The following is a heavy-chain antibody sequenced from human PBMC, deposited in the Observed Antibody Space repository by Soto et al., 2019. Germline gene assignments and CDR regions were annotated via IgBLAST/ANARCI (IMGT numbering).Heavy chain of an antibody. J-gene: IGHJ6*02. CDR1: GGSFSGYY. V-gene: IGHV4-34*01. D-gene: IGHD3-22*01. CDR2: INHSGST. Sequence: SETLSLTCAVYGGSFSGYYWSWIRQPPGKGLEWIGEINHSGSTNYNPSLKSRVTISVDTSKHQFSLKLSSVTAADTAVYYCARSYYYDSSGYQGVQAAYHYYGMDVWGQGTTVTVSS. CDR3: ARSYYYDSSGYQGVQAAYHYYGMDV.